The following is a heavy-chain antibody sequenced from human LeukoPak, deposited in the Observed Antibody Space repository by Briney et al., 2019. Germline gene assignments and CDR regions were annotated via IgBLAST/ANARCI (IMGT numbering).Heavy chain of an antibody. Sequence: PSETLSLTCTVSGYSISSGYYWGWIRQPPGKGLVWIGSIYHSGSTYYNPSLKSRVTMSVDTSKNQFSLKLSSVTAADTAVYYCAREGGGGPYYYMDVWGKGTTVTISS. D-gene: IGHD4-23*01. J-gene: IGHJ6*03. CDR1: GYSISSGYY. CDR3: AREGGGGPYYYMDV. V-gene: IGHV4-38-2*02. CDR2: IYHSGST.